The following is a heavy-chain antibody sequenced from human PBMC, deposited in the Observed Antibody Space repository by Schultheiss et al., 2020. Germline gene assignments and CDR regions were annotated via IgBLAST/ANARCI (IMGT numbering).Heavy chain of an antibody. CDR2: IKSKADGGTT. Sequence: GESLKISCAASGFTFSNAWMHWVRQAPGKGLEWVGRIKSKADGGTTDYAAPVKGRFTISRDDSKNTLYLQMHSLKTEDAAVYYWSTDNSGYSRDYWGQGTPVTVSS. CDR1: GFTFSNAW. J-gene: IGHJ4*01. D-gene: IGHD6-13*01. V-gene: IGHV3-15*01. CDR3: STDNSGYSRDY.